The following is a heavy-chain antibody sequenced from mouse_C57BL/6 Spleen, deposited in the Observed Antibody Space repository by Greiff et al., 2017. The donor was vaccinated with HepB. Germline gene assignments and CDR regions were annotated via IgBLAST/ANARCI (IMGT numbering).Heavy chain of an antibody. Sequence: EVQRVESEGGLVQPGSSMKLSCTASGFTFSDYYMAWVRQVPEKGLEWVANINYDGSSTYYLDSLKSRFIISRDNAKNILYLQMSSLKSEDTATYYCARDRDYYYGSSLWYFDVWGTGTTVTVSS. CDR2: INYDGSST. CDR1: GFTFSDYY. CDR3: ARDRDYYYGSSLWYFDV. V-gene: IGHV5-16*01. J-gene: IGHJ1*03. D-gene: IGHD1-1*01.